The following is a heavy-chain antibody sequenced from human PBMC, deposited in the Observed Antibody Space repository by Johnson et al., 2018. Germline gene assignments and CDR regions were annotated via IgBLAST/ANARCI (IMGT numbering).Heavy chain of an antibody. CDR2: LSSEGSQK. CDR1: GFILSDDG. J-gene: IGHJ1*01. D-gene: IGHD4-23*01. Sequence: QVRLVQCGGGVVQPGRSLRLCCAASGFILSDDGMHWVRQAPGKGLEFVAVLSSEGSQKWLADSMQGRLTISRDNSINTLELQIKSLAAEDTAVYYCIGWELRPRHTQYWGRGTLVTVSS. CDR3: IGWELRPRHTQY. V-gene: IGHV3-30*03.